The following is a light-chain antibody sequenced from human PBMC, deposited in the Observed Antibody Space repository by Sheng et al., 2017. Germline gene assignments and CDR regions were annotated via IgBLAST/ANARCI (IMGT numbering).Light chain of an antibody. CDR2: TDN. J-gene: IGLJ3*02. V-gene: IGLV1-44*01. CDR1: SSNIGTNT. Sequence: QSVLTQPPSASGTPGQRVTISCSGSSSNIGTNTVDWYRQFPGAAPSLLIHTDNQRPSGVPDRFSGSKSGTSASLAIGGLLSDDEADYYCAAWDDGLSGWVFGGGTKLTVL. CDR3: AAWDDGLSGWV.